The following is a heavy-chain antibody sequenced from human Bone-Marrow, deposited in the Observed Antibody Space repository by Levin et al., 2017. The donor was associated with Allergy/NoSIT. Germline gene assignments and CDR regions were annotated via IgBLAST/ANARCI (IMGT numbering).Heavy chain of an antibody. V-gene: IGHV5-10-1*01. J-gene: IGHJ4*02. CDR3: ARRLSSGWYSVDY. D-gene: IGHD6-19*01. CDR2: IDPSDAYT. Sequence: KSGESLKISCKGSGYSFTSYWISWVRQMPGKGLEWMGRIDPSDAYTNYSPAFQGHVTISADTSINTAYLQWSSLKSSDTAMYYCARRLSSGWYSVDYWGQGTLVTVSS. CDR1: GYSFTSYW.